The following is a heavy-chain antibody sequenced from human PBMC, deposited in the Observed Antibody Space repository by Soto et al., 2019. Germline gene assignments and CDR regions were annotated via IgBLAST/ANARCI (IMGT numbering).Heavy chain of an antibody. Sequence: GGSLRLSCAASGFTFSSYAMSWVRQAPGKGLEWVSAISGSGGSTYYADSVKGRFTISRDNSKNTLYLQMNSLRAEDTAVYYCAKAAVLYCSGGSCFAFDIWGQGTMVTVSS. CDR3: AKAAVLYCSGGSCFAFDI. CDR1: GFTFSSYA. J-gene: IGHJ3*02. V-gene: IGHV3-23*01. D-gene: IGHD2-15*01. CDR2: ISGSGGST.